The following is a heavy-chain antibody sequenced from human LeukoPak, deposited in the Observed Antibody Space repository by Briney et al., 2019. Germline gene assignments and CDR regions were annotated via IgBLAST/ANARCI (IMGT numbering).Heavy chain of an antibody. J-gene: IGHJ4*02. CDR3: ARDRDYVKPVY. CDR2: ISGSGGST. V-gene: IGHV3-23*01. Sequence: PGESLRLSCAAPGFTFSSYAMSWVRQAPGKGLEWVSAISGSGGSTYYADSVKGRFTVSRDNSKNTLYLQMNSLRAEDTAVYYCARDRDYVKPVYWGQGTLVTVSS. CDR1: GFTFSSYA. D-gene: IGHD4-17*01.